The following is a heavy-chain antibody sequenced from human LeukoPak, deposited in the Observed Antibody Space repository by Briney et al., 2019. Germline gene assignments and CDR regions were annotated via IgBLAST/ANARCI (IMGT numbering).Heavy chain of an antibody. V-gene: IGHV3-20*04. CDR1: GFTFDDFA. D-gene: IGHD3-16*01. J-gene: IGHJ6*03. CDR2: INWDGTAT. Sequence: PGGSLRLSCAASGFTFDDFALNWVRQSPEKGLEWVSGINWDGTATGYADSVKGRFTISRDNAKNSLYLQMNSLRAEDSALYYCTRGEFGAHYYYYMDVWGKGTTVTVSS. CDR3: TRGEFGAHYYYYMDV.